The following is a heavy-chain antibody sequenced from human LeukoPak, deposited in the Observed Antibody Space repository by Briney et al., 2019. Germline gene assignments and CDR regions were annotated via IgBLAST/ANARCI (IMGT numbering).Heavy chain of an antibody. CDR3: AIPPLSGTGSSRPLAEMDV. D-gene: IGHD3-10*01. V-gene: IGHV3-48*04. J-gene: IGHJ6*02. Sequence: PGGSLRLSCVASGFRFSSYSMNWVRQAPGKGLEWVSYISHTGSTMSYADSVKGRFTISRDNARNSLHLQMNSLRAEDTAVYYCAIPPLSGTGSSRPLAEMDVWGQGTTVTVSS. CDR1: GFRFSSYS. CDR2: ISHTGSTM.